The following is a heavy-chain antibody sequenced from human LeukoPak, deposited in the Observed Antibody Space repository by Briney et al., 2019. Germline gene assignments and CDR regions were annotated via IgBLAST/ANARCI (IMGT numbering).Heavy chain of an antibody. V-gene: IGHV3-23*01. Sequence: GGSLRLSCAASGFTFSSYAMSWVRQAPGKGLEWVSAISGSGGSTYYADSVKGRFTISKDNSKNTLYLQMNSLRAEDTAVYYCARRRGYSGYDLDYWGQGTLVTVSS. CDR2: ISGSGGST. CDR1: GFTFSSYA. CDR3: ARRRGYSGYDLDY. D-gene: IGHD5-12*01. J-gene: IGHJ4*02.